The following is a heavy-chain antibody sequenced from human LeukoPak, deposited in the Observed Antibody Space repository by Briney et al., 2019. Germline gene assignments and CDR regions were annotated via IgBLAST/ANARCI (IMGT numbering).Heavy chain of an antibody. CDR1: GGSISSYY. CDR3: ARHGAYSQGEAVY. CDR2: IYYSGST. Sequence: SETLSLTCTVSGGSISSYYWSWIRQPPGKGLEWIGYIYYSGSTNYNPSLKSRVTISVDTSKNQFSLKLSSVTAADTAVYYCARHGAYSQGEAVYWGQGTLVTVSS. J-gene: IGHJ4*02. V-gene: IGHV4-59*08. D-gene: IGHD6-13*01.